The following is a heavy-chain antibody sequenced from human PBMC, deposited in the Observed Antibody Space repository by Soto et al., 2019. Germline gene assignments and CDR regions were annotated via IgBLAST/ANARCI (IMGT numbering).Heavy chain of an antibody. CDR1: GFTFSAYW. Sequence: GGSLRLSCSVSGFTFSAYWMHLVRQVPGKGLTWVSRISDDGSTATYADSVKGRFVISRDNAKNSLYLEMNTLRADDSGLYYCARGPRVSSTGTGAHWGRGTLVTVSS. J-gene: IGHJ4*02. V-gene: IGHV3-74*01. CDR2: ISDDGSTA. CDR3: ARGPRVSSTGTGAH. D-gene: IGHD1-1*01.